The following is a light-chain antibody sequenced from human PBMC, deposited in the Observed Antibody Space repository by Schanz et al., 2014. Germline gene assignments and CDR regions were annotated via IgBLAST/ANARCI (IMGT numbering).Light chain of an antibody. J-gene: IGLJ3*02. CDR1: SSDVGTYTL. CDR2: DVK. V-gene: IGLV2-23*02. CDR3: CSYAGSNAWV. Sequence: QSALTQPASVSGSPGQSITISCTGPSSDVGTYTLVSWYQQHPDKAPKLVIYDVKNRPSGVSNRFSGSKSGNTASLTISGLQAEDEADYYCCSYAGSNAWVFGGGTKLTVL.